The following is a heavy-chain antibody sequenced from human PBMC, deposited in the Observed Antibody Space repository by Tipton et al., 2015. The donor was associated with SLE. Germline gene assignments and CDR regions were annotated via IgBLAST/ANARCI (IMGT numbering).Heavy chain of an antibody. J-gene: IGHJ4*02. D-gene: IGHD4-23*01. V-gene: IGHV1-69*01. CDR1: GGTFNTYV. Sequence: QLVQSGAEVKKPGSSVKVSCKASGGTFNTYVTSWVRQAPGQGLEWVGGIVPIFGAANYAQKFRDRVTITADESTVTAYMELSSLRSEDTALYICARGETQYYFNYWGQGTLVTVSS. CDR3: ARGETQYYFNY. CDR2: IVPIFGAA.